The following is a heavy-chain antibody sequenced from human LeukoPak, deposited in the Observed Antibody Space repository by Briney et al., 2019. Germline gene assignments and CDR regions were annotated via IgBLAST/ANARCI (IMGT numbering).Heavy chain of an antibody. V-gene: IGHV1-18*01. CDR2: ISAYNGNT. CDR1: GYSFTDKY. J-gene: IGHJ4*02. CDR3: ARYEVGAHREEVKFDY. D-gene: IGHD1-26*01. Sequence: ASVKVSCKASGYSFTDKYMHWVRQAPGQGLEWMGWISAYNGNTNYAQKFQGRVTITADKSTSTAYMELSSLRSEDTAVYYCARYEVGAHREEVKFDYWGQGTLVTVSS.